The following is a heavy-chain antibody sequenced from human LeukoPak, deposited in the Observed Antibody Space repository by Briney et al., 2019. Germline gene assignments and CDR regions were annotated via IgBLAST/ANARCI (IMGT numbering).Heavy chain of an antibody. Sequence: SETLSLTCAVYGGSFSGYYWSWIRQPPGKGLEWIGEINHSGSTNYNPSLKSRVTISVDTSKNQFSLKLSSVTAADTAVYYCARGLGMFGSSWYPRYYYYMDVWGKGTTVTISS. CDR2: INHSGST. D-gene: IGHD6-13*01. CDR3: ARGLGMFGSSWYPRYYYYMDV. J-gene: IGHJ6*03. CDR1: GGSFSGYY. V-gene: IGHV4-34*01.